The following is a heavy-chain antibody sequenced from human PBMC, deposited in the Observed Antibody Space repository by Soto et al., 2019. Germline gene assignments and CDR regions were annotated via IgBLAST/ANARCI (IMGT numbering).Heavy chain of an antibody. CDR2: IYYSGST. D-gene: IGHD7-27*01. J-gene: IGHJ5*02. CDR1: GGSISSYY. Sequence: SETLSLTCTVSGGSISSYYWSWIRQPPGKGLEWIGYIYYSGSTNYNPSLKSRVTISVDTSKNQFSLKLSSVTAADTAVYYCARDKLGAPGWFDPWGQGTLVTVSS. CDR3: ARDKLGAPGWFDP. V-gene: IGHV4-59*01.